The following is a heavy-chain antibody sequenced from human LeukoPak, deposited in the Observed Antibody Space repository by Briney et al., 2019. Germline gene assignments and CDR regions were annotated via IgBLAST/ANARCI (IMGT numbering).Heavy chain of an antibody. CDR3: AKRLLSGSYYFDY. V-gene: IGHV3-23*01. CDR1: GFTFSSYA. CDR2: ISASGGST. J-gene: IGHJ4*02. D-gene: IGHD3-10*01. Sequence: GGSLRLSCEVSGFTFSSYAMSWVRQAPGKGLEWVSSISASGGSTYYADSVKGRFTISRDSSKNTLYLQMNSLRAEDTAVYYCAKRLLSGSYYFDYWGQGTLVTVSS.